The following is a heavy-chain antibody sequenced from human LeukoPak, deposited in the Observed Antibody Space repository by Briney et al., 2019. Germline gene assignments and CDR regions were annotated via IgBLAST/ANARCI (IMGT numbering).Heavy chain of an antibody. J-gene: IGHJ4*02. D-gene: IGHD3-9*01. CDR3: AKEGPGSYDILTGHFDY. V-gene: IGHV3-23*01. Sequence: GGSLRLSCAASGFTFSSYAMSWVRQAPGKGLEWVSAISGSGGSTYYADSVKGRFTISSDNSKNTLYLQMNSLRAEDTAVYYCAKEGPGSYDILTGHFDYWGQGTLVTVSS. CDR1: GFTFSSYA. CDR2: ISGSGGST.